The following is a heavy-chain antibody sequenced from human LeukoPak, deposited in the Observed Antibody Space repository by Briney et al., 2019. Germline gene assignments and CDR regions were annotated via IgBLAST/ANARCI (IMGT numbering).Heavy chain of an antibody. J-gene: IGHJ4*02. CDR3: ARHFQYSSGWYYFDY. CDR1: GYTFTTYA. CDR2: INAGNGNT. V-gene: IGHV1-3*03. Sequence: ASVKVSCKTSGYTFTTYAISWVRQAPGQRLEWMGWINAGNGNTKYSQEFQGRVTITRDTSASTAYMELSSLRSEDMAVYYCARHFQYSSGWYYFDYWGQGTLVTVSS. D-gene: IGHD6-19*01.